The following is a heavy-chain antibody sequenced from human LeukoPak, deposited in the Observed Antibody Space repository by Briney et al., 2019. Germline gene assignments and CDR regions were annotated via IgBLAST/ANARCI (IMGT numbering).Heavy chain of an antibody. CDR1: GFTFSSYA. CDR2: ISGSGGST. D-gene: IGHD3-3*01. CDR3: AKLVPSDDFWSGYLGWFDP. J-gene: IGHJ5*02. V-gene: IGHV3-23*01. Sequence: GGSLRLSCAASGFTFSSYAMSWVRQAPGKGLDWVSAISGSGGSTYYADSVKGRFTISRDNSKNTLYLQMNSLRAEDTAVYYCAKLVPSDDFWSGYLGWFDPWGQGTLVTVSS.